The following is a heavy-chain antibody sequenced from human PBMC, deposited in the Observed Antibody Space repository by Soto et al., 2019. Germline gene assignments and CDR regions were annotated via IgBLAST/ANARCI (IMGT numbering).Heavy chain of an antibody. CDR2: ITHRGRT. CDR3: ARYSSHPPTRRFDP. J-gene: IGHJ5*02. CDR1: GGCFCGYY. Sequence: PSETLSLTCAVYGGCFCGYYWSWIRQHPGKRLEWIGEITHRGRTNNNPSLKSRVTISVKTPKNQFSLKLSSVTAADTAVYYYARYSSHPPTRRFDPWGQGTLVTVSS. V-gene: IGHV4-34*01. D-gene: IGHD6-13*01.